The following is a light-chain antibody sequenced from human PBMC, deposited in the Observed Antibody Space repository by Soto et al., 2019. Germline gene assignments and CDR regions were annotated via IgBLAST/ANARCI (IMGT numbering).Light chain of an antibody. J-gene: IGLJ1*01. Sequence: QAVVTQPASVSGSPGQSITISCTGSTSDIGGYEYVSWYQQYPGKAPRLIIYAVHSRPSGVSNRFSGSKSGNTASLTISGLQAEDEADYHCSSYTPSSTYVFGTGTKLTVL. V-gene: IGLV2-14*03. CDR3: SSYTPSSTYV. CDR1: TSDIGGYEY. CDR2: AVH.